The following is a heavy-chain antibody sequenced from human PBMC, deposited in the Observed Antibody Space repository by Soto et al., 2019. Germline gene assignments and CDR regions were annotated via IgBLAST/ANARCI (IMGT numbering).Heavy chain of an antibody. D-gene: IGHD3-22*01. CDR1: GYTFTSYA. Sequence: QVQLVQSGAEEKQPGASVKVSCKASGYTFTSYAMHWVRQAPGQRLEWMGWINAGNGNTKYSQKFQGRVTITRDTSARTAYMELSSLRSEATAVYYCARGSGYYYWDDYWGQGTLVTVSS. CDR2: INAGNGNT. J-gene: IGHJ4*02. V-gene: IGHV1-3*05. CDR3: ARGSGYYYWDDY.